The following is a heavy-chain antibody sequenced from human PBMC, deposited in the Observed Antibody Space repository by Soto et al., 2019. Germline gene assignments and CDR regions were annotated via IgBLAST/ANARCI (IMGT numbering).Heavy chain of an antibody. CDR1: GFTFSSYA. CDR2: ISGSGGST. Sequence: GGSLRLSCAASGFTFSSYAMSWVRQAPGKGLEWVSAISGSGGSTYYADSVKGRLPISRDNSKNTLYLQMNSLRAEDTAVYYCAKVTGYSSGCGDYWGQGTLVTVSS. D-gene: IGHD6-19*01. V-gene: IGHV3-23*01. CDR3: AKVTGYSSGCGDY. J-gene: IGHJ4*02.